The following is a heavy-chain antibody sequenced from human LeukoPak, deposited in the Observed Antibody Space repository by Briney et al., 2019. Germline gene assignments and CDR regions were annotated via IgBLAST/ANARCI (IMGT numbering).Heavy chain of an antibody. V-gene: IGHV3-66*01. Sequence: GGSLRLSCAASGFTVSDNDMSWVRQAPGKGLEWVSVIYSGGSTYYADSVKGRFTISRDNSKNTLYLQMNSLRAEDTAVYYCARDFMATITDYWGQGTLVTVSS. CDR2: IYSGGST. J-gene: IGHJ4*02. D-gene: IGHD5-24*01. CDR1: GFTVSDND. CDR3: ARDFMATITDY.